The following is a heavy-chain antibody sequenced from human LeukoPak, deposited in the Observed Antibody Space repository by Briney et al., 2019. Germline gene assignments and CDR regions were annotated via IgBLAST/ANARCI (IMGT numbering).Heavy chain of an antibody. CDR2: IRYDGSNK. CDR1: GFTFSSYG. Sequence: GGSLRLSCAASGFTFSSYGMHWVRQAPGKGLEWVAFIRYDGSNKYYADSVKGRFTISRDNSKNTLYLQMNSLRAEDTAVYYCAKASSGGSGSYAYMDVWGKGTTVTVSS. CDR3: AKASSGGSGSYAYMDV. V-gene: IGHV3-30*02. J-gene: IGHJ6*03. D-gene: IGHD3-10*01.